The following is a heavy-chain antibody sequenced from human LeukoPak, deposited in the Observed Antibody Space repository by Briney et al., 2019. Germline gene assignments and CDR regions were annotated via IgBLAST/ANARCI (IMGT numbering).Heavy chain of an antibody. CDR3: TSAYDEWLSPPHAFDI. CDR2: IGSTITFI. CDR1: GFSFSTYI. J-gene: IGHJ3*02. V-gene: IGHV3-21*01. D-gene: IGHD3-3*01. Sequence: GGTLRLSCAASGFSFSTYIMKWVSEAPGKGLEGGSAIGSTITFISYADSIKSRFAFSRPNAKTPLYLQMNSPRAEHTAVYYCTSAYDEWLSPPHAFDIWGQGTTVSLSS.